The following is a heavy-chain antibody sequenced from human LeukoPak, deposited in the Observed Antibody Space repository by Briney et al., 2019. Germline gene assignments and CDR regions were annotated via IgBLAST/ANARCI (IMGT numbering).Heavy chain of an antibody. D-gene: IGHD5-12*01. CDR3: AKDDGYSAGGFDS. V-gene: IGHV3-23*01. CDR2: IRGSGTDT. J-gene: IGHJ4*02. CDR1: GFTFSSYA. Sequence: GGSLRLSCVASGFTFSSYAMSWVRQAPGKGLEWVSGIRGSGTDTYYADSVKGRFTISRDNSKNTLFLQMNSLRAEDTAFYYCAKDDGYSAGGFDSWGQGTQVTVSS.